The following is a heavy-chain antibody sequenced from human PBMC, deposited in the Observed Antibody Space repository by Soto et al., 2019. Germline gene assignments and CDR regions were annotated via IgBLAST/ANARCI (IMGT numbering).Heavy chain of an antibody. CDR2: FSGSGGST. D-gene: IGHD6-19*01. V-gene: IGHV3-23*01. J-gene: IGHJ4*02. CDR3: AKGYSIGWSYFDS. Sequence: GGSLRLSCAASGFTFATYPMTWVRQAPGKGLEWVSGFSGSGGSTYYADSVKGRFTISRDNSKNTLFLQMNSLSAEDTAVYYCAKGYSIGWSYFDSWGQGTMVTVYS. CDR1: GFTFATYP.